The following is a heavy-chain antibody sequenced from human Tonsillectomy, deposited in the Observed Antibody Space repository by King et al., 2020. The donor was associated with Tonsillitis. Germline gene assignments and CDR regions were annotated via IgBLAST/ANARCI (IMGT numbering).Heavy chain of an antibody. D-gene: IGHD3-10*01. Sequence: QLVQSGAEVKKPGDSLRISCKGSGYSFTSSWITWVRQMPGKGLEWMGTIDPSDSYTNYGPSFRGHVTISADKSISTAYLRWSSLKASDTAVYYCARHEVVRGDITGFDPWGQGTPVIVSS. CDR1: GYSFTSSW. J-gene: IGHJ5*02. V-gene: IGHV5-10-1*03. CDR2: IDPSDSYT. CDR3: ARHEVVRGDITGFDP.